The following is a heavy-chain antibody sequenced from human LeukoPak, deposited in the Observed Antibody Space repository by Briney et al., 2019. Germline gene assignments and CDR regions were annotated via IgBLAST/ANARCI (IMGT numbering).Heavy chain of an antibody. V-gene: IGHV1-46*01. J-gene: IGHJ5*02. CDR3: ARDQSSSSGYPSNWFDP. D-gene: IGHD6-13*01. CDR1: GYTFTSYY. Sequence: ASVKVSCKASGYTFTSYYMHWVRQAPGQGLEWMGIINPSGGSTSYAQKFQGRVTMTRDTSTSTVYMELSRLRSEDTAWYYCARDQSSSSGYPSNWFDPWGQGTLVTVSS. CDR2: INPSGGST.